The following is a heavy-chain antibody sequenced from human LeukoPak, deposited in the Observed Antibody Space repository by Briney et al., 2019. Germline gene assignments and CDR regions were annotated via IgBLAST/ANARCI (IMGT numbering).Heavy chain of an antibody. Sequence: ASVKVSCKASGYTFTGYYMHWVRQAPGQGPEWMGWINPNSGGTNYAQKFQGRVTMTRDTSISTAYMELSRLRSDDTAVYYCARGLRYSYGWPHDAFDIWGQGTMVTVSS. CDR3: ARGLRYSYGWPHDAFDI. CDR1: GYTFTGYY. V-gene: IGHV1-2*02. CDR2: INPNSGGT. J-gene: IGHJ3*02. D-gene: IGHD5-18*01.